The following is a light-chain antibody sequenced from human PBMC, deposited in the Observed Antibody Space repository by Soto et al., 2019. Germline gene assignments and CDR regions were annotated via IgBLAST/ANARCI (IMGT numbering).Light chain of an antibody. CDR3: KQSYSXLQT. Sequence: DIQMTQSPSSLSASVGDRVTITCRASQSISSYLNWYQQKPGKAPKLLIYAASSLQSGVPSRFSGSGYGTDFTLTISSLQPEDFATYYSKQSYSXLQTSGQGTKV. V-gene: IGKV1-39*01. CDR2: AAS. J-gene: IGKJ1*01. CDR1: QSISSY.